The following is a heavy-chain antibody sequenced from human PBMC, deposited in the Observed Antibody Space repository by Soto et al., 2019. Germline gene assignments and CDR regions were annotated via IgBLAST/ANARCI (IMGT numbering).Heavy chain of an antibody. J-gene: IGHJ6*02. CDR2: ISWDGGST. V-gene: IGHV3-43*01. CDR3: AKDVIAARPYYYFGLDV. Sequence: GGSLRLSCAASGFTFYEYTMHWVRQVPGRGLEWVSLISWDGGSTYYADSVKGRFTISRDNSKNSLYLQMNSLRTDDTALYYCAKDVIAARPYYYFGLDVWGQGTTVTV. CDR1: GFTFYEYT. D-gene: IGHD6-6*01.